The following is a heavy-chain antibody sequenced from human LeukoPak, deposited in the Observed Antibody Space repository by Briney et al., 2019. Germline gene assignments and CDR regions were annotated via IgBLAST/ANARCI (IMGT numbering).Heavy chain of an antibody. Sequence: SETLSLTCAVYGGSFSGYYWSWIRQPPGKGLEWIGEINHSGSTNYNPSLKSRVTISVDTSKNQFSLKLSSVTAADTAVYYCARLRRYYYDSSGYYYIDYWGQGTPVTVSS. V-gene: IGHV4-34*01. CDR2: INHSGST. CDR3: ARLRRYYYDSSGYYYIDY. CDR1: GGSFSGYY. D-gene: IGHD3-22*01. J-gene: IGHJ4*02.